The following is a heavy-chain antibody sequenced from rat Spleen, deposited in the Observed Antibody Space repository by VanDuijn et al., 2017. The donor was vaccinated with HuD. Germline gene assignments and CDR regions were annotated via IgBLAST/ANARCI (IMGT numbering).Heavy chain of an antibody. J-gene: IGHJ4*01. V-gene: IGHV1-57*01. CDR3: ARRGFTSMDA. CDR2: INTGSGGT. CDR1: GYTFTSYD. D-gene: IGHD4-4*01. Sequence: QVQLQQSGAELAKPGSSVKISCKASGYTFTSYDVNWIKQTTGQGLDYIGYINTGSGGTYYNEKFKGKATLTVDKSSSTAFMQLSSLTPDDSAVYYCARRGFTSMDAWGQGASVTVSS.